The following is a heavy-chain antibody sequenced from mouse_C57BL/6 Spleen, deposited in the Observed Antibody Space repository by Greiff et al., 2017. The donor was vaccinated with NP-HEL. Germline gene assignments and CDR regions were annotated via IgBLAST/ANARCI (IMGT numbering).Heavy chain of an antibody. V-gene: IGHV5-17*01. CDR2: ISSGSSTI. CDR1: GFTFSDYG. Sequence: EVKLVESGGGLVKPGGSLKLSCAASGFTFSDYGMHWVRQAPEKGLEWVAYISSGSSTIYYADTVKGRFTISRDNAKNTLFLQMTSLRSEDTAMYYCARRVGRDAMDYWGQGTSVTVSS. D-gene: IGHD4-1*01. J-gene: IGHJ4*01. CDR3: ARRVGRDAMDY.